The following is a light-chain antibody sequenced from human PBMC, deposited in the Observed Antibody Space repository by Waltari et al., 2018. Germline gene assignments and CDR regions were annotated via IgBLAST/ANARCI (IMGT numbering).Light chain of an antibody. CDR1: QSISSY. CDR3: QQSYSTPLT. CDR2: AAS. V-gene: IGKV1-39*01. J-gene: IGKJ2*01. Sequence: EIQMTQSPSSLPAYGGDRVTITCRASQSISSYLNWYQQKPGDAPQLLIYAASSLQSSVPSRISSSGSATAFTITISSLQADDFATYYCQQSYSTPLTFGQGTKLEIK.